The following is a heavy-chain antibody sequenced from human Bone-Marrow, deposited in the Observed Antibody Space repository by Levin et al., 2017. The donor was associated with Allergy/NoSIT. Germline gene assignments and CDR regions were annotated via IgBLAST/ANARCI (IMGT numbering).Heavy chain of an antibody. D-gene: IGHD2-2*01. V-gene: IGHV3-30*01. CDR2: ILNDGTKK. J-gene: IGHJ6*02. Sequence: PGGSLRLSCATSGFTFRSFAMHWVRQAPGKGLEWVAIILNDGTKKYYADSVKGRFTISRDNSNNTFHLQINSLRVDDTAVYYCARESLECTTTICPTYYYYGMDVWGQGTTVTVSS. CDR3: ARESLECTTTICPTYYYYGMDV. CDR1: GFTFRSFA.